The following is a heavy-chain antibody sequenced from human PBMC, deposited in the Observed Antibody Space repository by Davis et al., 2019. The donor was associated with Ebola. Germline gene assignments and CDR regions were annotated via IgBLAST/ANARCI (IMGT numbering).Heavy chain of an antibody. J-gene: IGHJ4*02. CDR3: ARWASVGY. V-gene: IGHV3-7*01. CDR1: GFTFSSSW. D-gene: IGHD1-26*01. CDR2: IKADGSAK. Sequence: GGSLRLSCAASGFTFSSSWTTSVRQAPEKGLEWVATIKADGSAKYYVDSVKGRFTISRDNVKNSLYLQMDSLRAEDTAVYYCARWASVGYWGQGTLVTVSS.